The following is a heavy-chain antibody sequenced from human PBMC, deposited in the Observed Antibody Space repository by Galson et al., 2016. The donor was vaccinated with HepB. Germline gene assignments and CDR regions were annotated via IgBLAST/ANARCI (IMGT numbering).Heavy chain of an antibody. CDR1: GISFSTYW. CDR2: INPEGIGIYT. Sequence: SLRLSCAASGISFSTYWMNWVRLAPGKGLVWVSRINPEGIGIYTLYADYVKGRFTISRDNAKNTLYLDMTSLRADDTGVYYCARDLNWKLFDYWGQGNLVTVSP. J-gene: IGHJ4*02. V-gene: IGHV3-74*01. CDR3: ARDLNWKLFDY. D-gene: IGHD1-1*01.